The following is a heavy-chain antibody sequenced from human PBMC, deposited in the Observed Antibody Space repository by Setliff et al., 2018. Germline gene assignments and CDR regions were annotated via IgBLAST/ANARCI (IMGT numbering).Heavy chain of an antibody. CDR2: IYYSGNT. D-gene: IGHD3-22*01. CDR1: GGGGSFSNYY. CDR3: ARAHTWSLPNDNSGYPGWFDP. J-gene: IGHJ5*02. V-gene: IGHV4-31*11. Sequence: ASETLSLTCGVYGGGGSFSNYYWSWIRQHPGKGLEWIGYIYYSGNTYYNPSLKSRVTISVDTSKNHVSLKLSSVTAADTAEYYCARAHTWSLPNDNSGYPGWFDPWGQGTLVTVSS.